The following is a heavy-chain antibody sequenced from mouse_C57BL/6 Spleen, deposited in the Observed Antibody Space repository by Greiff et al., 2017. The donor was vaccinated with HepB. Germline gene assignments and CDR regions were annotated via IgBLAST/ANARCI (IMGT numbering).Heavy chain of an antibody. CDR2: IWSGGST. Sequence: QVQLQQSGPGLVQPSQSLSITCTVSGFSLTSYGVHWVRQSPGKGLEWLGVIWSGGSTDYNAAFISRLSISKDNSKSQVFFKMNSLQADDTAIYYCARIGTGIGDYYAMDYWGQGTSVTVSS. D-gene: IGHD4-1*01. CDR1: GFSLTSYG. J-gene: IGHJ4*01. CDR3: ARIGTGIGDYYAMDY. V-gene: IGHV2-2*01.